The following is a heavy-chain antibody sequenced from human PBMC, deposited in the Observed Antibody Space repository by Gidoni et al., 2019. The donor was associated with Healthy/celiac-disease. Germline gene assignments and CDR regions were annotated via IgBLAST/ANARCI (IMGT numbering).Heavy chain of an antibody. CDR2: ISYDGSNK. D-gene: IGHD3-22*01. Sequence: QVQLVESGGGVVQPGRSLRLSCAASGFTFRSYAMNWVRQAPCKGLEWVAVISYDGSNKYYADSVKGRFTISRDNSKNTLYLQMNSLRAEDTAVYYCARFYLDDSSGYQSSFDYWGQGTLVTVSS. J-gene: IGHJ4*02. CDR1: GFTFRSYA. V-gene: IGHV3-30-3*01. CDR3: ARFYLDDSSGYQSSFDY.